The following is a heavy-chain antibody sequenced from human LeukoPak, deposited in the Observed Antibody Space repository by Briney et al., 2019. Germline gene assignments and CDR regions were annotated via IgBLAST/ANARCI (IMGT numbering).Heavy chain of an antibody. CDR3: ARDHMTTVTTGY. D-gene: IGHD4-17*01. CDR2: ISAYNGNT. Sequence: ASVKVSCKASGYTFTSYGISWVRQAPGQGLEWMGWISAYNGNTNYAQKLQGRVTMTTDTSTSTAYMELRSPRSDDTAVYYCARDHMTTVTTGYWGQGTLVTVSS. CDR1: GYTFTSYG. J-gene: IGHJ4*02. V-gene: IGHV1-18*01.